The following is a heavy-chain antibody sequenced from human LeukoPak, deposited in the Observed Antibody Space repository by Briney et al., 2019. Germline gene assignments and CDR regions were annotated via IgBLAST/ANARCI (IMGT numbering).Heavy chain of an antibody. CDR1: GGTFSSYA. D-gene: IGHD2-2*01. CDR2: IIPIFGTA. V-gene: IGHV1-69*13. J-gene: IGHJ6*03. CDR3: ARDADSSTSLEYYYYMDV. Sequence: ASVKVSCKASGGTFSSYAISWVRQAPGQGLEWMGGIIPIFGTANYAQKFQGRVTINADESTSTAYMELSSLRSEDTAVYYCARDADSSTSLEYYYYMDVWGKGTTVTVSS.